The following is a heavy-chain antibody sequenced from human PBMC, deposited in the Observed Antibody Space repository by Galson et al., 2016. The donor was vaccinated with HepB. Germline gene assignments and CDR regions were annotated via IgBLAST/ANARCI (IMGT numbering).Heavy chain of an antibody. CDR1: GFALSSYN. Sequence: SLRLSCAASGFALSSYNMNWVRQAPGKGLEWISYISGGSYTINYAGSVKGRFTISRDNARNSLYLQMNSLRDDDTAVYYCTRGLHMDLSGWYFDLWGRGALVTVSS. CDR2: ISGGSYTI. V-gene: IGHV3-48*02. D-gene: IGHD3-10*01. CDR3: TRGLHMDLSGWYFDL. J-gene: IGHJ2*01.